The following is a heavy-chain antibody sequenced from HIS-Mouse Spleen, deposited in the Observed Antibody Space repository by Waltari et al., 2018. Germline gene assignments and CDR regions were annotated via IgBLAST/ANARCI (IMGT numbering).Heavy chain of an antibody. V-gene: IGHV3-7*01. Sequence: EVQLVESGGGLVQPGGSLRLSCAASGFTFSSYWMSWVHQAPGKGLGWVANIKQDGSGKDYVESVKGRFTISRDNAKNSLYLQMNSLRAEDTAVYYCARDGITMIVVAQGGFDYWGQGTLVTVSS. CDR2: IKQDGSGK. D-gene: IGHD3-22*01. J-gene: IGHJ4*02. CDR3: ARDGITMIVVAQGGFDY. CDR1: GFTFSSYW.